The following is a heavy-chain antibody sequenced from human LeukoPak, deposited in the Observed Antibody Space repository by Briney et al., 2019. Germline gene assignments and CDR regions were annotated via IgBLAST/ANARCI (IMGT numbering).Heavy chain of an antibody. CDR3: ARRYYYNLGSFPFDF. CDR1: GGPFSGYF. D-gene: IGHD3-10*01. V-gene: IGHV4-34*01. J-gene: IGHJ4*02. CDR2: THNSGTT. Sequence: SETLSLTCAVSGGPFSGYFWSWIRQSSGKGLEWIGETHNSGTTNYNPSLNSRVTISEDTSKNQFYLNLSSVTAADTAVYYCARRYYYNLGSFPFDFWGQGTLVTVSS.